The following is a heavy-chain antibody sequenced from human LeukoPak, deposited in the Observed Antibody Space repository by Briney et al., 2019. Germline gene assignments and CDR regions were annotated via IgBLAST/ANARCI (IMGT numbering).Heavy chain of an antibody. CDR1: GGTFSSYA. CDR2: IIPIFGTA. J-gene: IGHJ4*02. D-gene: IGHD3-10*01. Sequence: SVKVSCKASGGTFSSYAISWVRQAPGQGLEWMGGIIPIFGTANYAQKFQGRVTITADESTSTAYMELSSLRSDDTAVYYCARDLTDYYGSGSYSFDYWGQGTLVTVSS. CDR3: ARDLTDYYGSGSYSFDY. V-gene: IGHV1-69*13.